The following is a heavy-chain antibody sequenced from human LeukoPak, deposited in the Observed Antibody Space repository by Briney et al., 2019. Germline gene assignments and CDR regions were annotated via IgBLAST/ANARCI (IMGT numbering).Heavy chain of an antibody. D-gene: IGHD3-9*01. CDR1: GYTFTSYG. V-gene: IGHV1-18*01. CDR2: ISAYNGNT. CDR3: ARDKTVGYDILTGYIPFDY. Sequence: GASVKVSCKASGYTFTSYGISWVRQAPGQGLEWMGWISAYNGNTNYAQKLQGRVTTTTDTSTSTAYMELRSLRSDDTAVYYCARDKTVGYDILTGYIPFDYWGQGTLVTVSS. J-gene: IGHJ4*02.